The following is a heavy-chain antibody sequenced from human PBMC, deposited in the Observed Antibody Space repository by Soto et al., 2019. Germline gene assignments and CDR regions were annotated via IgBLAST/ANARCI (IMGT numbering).Heavy chain of an antibody. Sequence: TGESLKISCNGFANTFTTYWITWVRQMPWKGLEWMGKIDPNDSYTYYNPSFQGHVTISVDKSIGTAYLQWSSLKASHTAMYYCASRRDADNYEDSWGQGTQVTVSS. D-gene: IGHD3-3*01. CDR3: ASRRDADNYEDS. V-gene: IGHV5-10-1*01. CDR1: ANTFTTYW. J-gene: IGHJ5*01. CDR2: IDPNDSYT.